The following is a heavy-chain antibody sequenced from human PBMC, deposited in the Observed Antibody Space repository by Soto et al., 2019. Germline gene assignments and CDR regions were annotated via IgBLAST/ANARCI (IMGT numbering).Heavy chain of an antibody. CDR2: IYYSGST. Sequence: QVQLQESGPGLVKPSQTLSLTCTVSGGSLSSGDYYWSWIRQPPGKGPEWLGYIYYSGSTYYNPSLTSRVTISVDTSKNQFPLELSAVTAADTAVYYCARDPTCSGGSCYPAGGDWFDPWGQGTLVTVSS. V-gene: IGHV4-30-4*01. J-gene: IGHJ5*02. CDR1: GGSLSSGDYY. D-gene: IGHD2-15*01. CDR3: ARDPTCSGGSCYPAGGDWFDP.